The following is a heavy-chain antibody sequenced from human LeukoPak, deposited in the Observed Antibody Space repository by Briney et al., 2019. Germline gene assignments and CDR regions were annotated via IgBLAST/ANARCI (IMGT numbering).Heavy chain of an antibody. CDR1: GYTFTSYY. CDR3: ARGDYGAPGWFDP. CDR2: INPSGGST. Sequence: ASVKVSCKASGYTFTSYYMHWVRQAPGQGLEWMGIINPSGGSTSYAQKFQGRVTMTRDMSTSTVYMELSSLRSEGTAVYYCARGDYGAPGWFDPWGQGTLVTVSS. D-gene: IGHD4-17*01. V-gene: IGHV1-46*01. J-gene: IGHJ5*02.